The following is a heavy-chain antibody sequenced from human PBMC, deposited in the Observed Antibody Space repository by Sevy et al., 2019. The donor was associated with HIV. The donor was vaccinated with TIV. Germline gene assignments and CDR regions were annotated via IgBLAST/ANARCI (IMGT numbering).Heavy chain of an antibody. Sequence: SETLSLTCAVYGGSFSGYYWSWIRQPPGKGLEWIGEINHSGSTNYNPSLKSRVNISVDTSKNQFSLKLSSVTAADTTVYYCARHCSGTSCSHAFDIWGQGTMVTVSS. CDR2: INHSGST. CDR1: GGSFSGYY. V-gene: IGHV4-34*01. CDR3: ARHCSGTSCSHAFDI. D-gene: IGHD2-2*01. J-gene: IGHJ3*02.